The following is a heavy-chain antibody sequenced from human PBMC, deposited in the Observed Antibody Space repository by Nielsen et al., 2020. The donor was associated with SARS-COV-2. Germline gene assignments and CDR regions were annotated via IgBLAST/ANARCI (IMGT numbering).Heavy chain of an antibody. J-gene: IGHJ6*02. CDR1: GFTFRSYG. V-gene: IGHV3-33*01. Sequence: GESLKISCTSSGFTFRSYGMHWVRQAPGKGLEWVAVIWYDGSIKKYADSAKGRFTISRENAMNSFYLQMNSLRAGDTAVYYCARLPHGYTYGRYYYYGLDVWGQGTTVTVSS. CDR3: ARLPHGYTYGRYYYYGLDV. D-gene: IGHD5-18*01. CDR2: IWYDGSIK.